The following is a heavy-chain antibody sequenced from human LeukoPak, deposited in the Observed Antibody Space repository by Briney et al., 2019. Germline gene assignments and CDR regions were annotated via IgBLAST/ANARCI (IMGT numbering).Heavy chain of an antibody. CDR2: INHSGGT. D-gene: IGHD1-26*01. V-gene: IGHV4-34*01. Sequence: SETLSLTCAVYGGSFSGYYWSWIRQPPGKGLEWIGEINHSGGTNYNPSLKSRVTISVDTSKNQFSLKLSSVTAADTAVYYCARGIAGYSRFWFDPWGQGTLVTVSS. CDR1: GGSFSGYY. CDR3: ARGIAGYSRFWFDP. J-gene: IGHJ5*02.